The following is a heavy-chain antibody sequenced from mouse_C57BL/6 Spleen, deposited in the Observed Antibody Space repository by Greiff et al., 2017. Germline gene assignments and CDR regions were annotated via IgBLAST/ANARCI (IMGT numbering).Heavy chain of an antibody. CDR3: ARSGDYYGSSYSFAY. CDR1: GYTFTSYW. J-gene: IGHJ3*01. D-gene: IGHD1-1*01. V-gene: IGHV1-69*01. Sequence: VQLQQPGAELVMPGASVKLSCKASGYTFTSYWMHWVKQRPGQGLAWIGEIDPSDSYTNYNQKFKGKSTLTVDKSSSTSYRQLSSLTSEDSAVYYGARSGDYYGSSYSFAYWGQGTLVTVSA. CDR2: IDPSDSYT.